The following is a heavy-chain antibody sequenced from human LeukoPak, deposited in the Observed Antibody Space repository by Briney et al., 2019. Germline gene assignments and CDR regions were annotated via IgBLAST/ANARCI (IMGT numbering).Heavy chain of an antibody. CDR2: INPNSGGT. CDR1: GYTFTGYY. V-gene: IGHV1-2*02. J-gene: IGHJ4*02. Sequence: GASVKVSCKASGYTFTGYYMHWVRQAPGQGLEWMGWINPNSGGTNYAQKLQGRVTMTTDTPTSTAYMELRSLRSDDTAVFFCARGPYYHDNGPYYFDYWGQGTLVTVSS. D-gene: IGHD3-22*01. CDR3: ARGPYYHDNGPYYFDY.